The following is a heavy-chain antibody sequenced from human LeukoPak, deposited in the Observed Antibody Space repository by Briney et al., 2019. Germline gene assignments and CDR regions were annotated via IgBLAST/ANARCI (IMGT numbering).Heavy chain of an antibody. Sequence: SETLSLTCTVSGGSISSSNYYWGWIRQPPGKGLEWIGNIYYSGSTYYNPSLKSRVTISVDTSKNQFSLKLSSVTAADTDVYYCAREDSQMDAFDIWGQGTMVTVSS. CDR1: GGSISSSNYY. D-gene: IGHD3-22*01. CDR2: IYYSGST. CDR3: AREDSQMDAFDI. J-gene: IGHJ3*02. V-gene: IGHV4-39*07.